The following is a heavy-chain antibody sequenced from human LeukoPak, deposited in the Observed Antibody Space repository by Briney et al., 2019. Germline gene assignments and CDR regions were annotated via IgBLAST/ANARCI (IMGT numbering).Heavy chain of an antibody. Sequence: SETLSLTCTVSGGSISSSSYYWGWIRQPLGKGLEWIGSIYYSGSTYYNPSLKSRVTISVDTSKNQFSLKLSSVTAADTAVYYCARDDYGGNSDYFDYWGQGTLVTVSS. CDR2: IYYSGST. CDR3: ARDDYGGNSDYFDY. CDR1: GGSISSSSYY. D-gene: IGHD4-23*01. V-gene: IGHV4-39*07. J-gene: IGHJ4*02.